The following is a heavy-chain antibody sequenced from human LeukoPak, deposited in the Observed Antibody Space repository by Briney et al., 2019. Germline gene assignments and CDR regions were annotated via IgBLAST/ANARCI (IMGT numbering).Heavy chain of an antibody. CDR1: GGSISSYY. Sequence: SETLSLTCTVSGGSISSYYWSWIRQPAGKGLEWVGRIYSCGSTNYNPSLKSRVTMSVDTSKNQFSLKLSSVTAADTAVYYCARSPQPADIVVVPAATPNAWGDWFDPWGQGTLVTVSS. CDR3: ARSPQPADIVVVPAATPNAWGDWFDP. D-gene: IGHD2-2*01. CDR2: IYSCGST. V-gene: IGHV4-4*07. J-gene: IGHJ5*02.